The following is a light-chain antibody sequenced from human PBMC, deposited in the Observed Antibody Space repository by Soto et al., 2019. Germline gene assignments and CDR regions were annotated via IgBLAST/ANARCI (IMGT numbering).Light chain of an antibody. CDR3: QKYNNWPWT. CDR1: QSVSGN. V-gene: IGKV3-15*01. CDR2: DAS. Sequence: EIVMTQSPATLSVSPGDRATLSCRASQSVSGNVAWFLQRPGQAPRLLIYDASTRATGIPVRFSGSASGTEFTLTISGLQSEDFAVYYCQKYNNWPWTFGQGTKV. J-gene: IGKJ1*01.